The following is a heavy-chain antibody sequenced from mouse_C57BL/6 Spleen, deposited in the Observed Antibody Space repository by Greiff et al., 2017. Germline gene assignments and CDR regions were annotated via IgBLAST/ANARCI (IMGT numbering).Heavy chain of an antibody. Sequence: EVKLVESGGGLVQPGGSLSLSCAASGFTFTDYYMSWVRQPPGKALEWLGFIRNTANGYTTEYSASVKGRFTISRDNAKSIMYLQMEALRAEDSDTEYCARWGTTVEVDVDDWGKGTTLTVSS. CDR2: IRNTANGYTT. J-gene: IGHJ2*01. V-gene: IGHV7-3*01. CDR3: ARWGTTVEVDVDD. D-gene: IGHD1-1*01. CDR1: GFTFTDYY.